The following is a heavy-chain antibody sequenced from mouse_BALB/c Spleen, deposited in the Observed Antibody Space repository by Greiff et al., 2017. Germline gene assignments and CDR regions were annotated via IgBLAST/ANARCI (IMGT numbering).Heavy chain of an antibody. D-gene: IGHD1-1*01. V-gene: IGHV1-87*01. CDR3: ARTDGSGY. Sequence: QVQLKQSGAELARPGASVKLSCKASGYTFTSYWMQWVKQRPGQGLEWIGAIYPGDGDTRYTQKFKGKATLTADKSSSTAYMQLSSLASEDSAVYYCARTDGSGYWGQGTLVTVSA. J-gene: IGHJ3*01. CDR1: GYTFTSYW. CDR2: IYPGDGDT.